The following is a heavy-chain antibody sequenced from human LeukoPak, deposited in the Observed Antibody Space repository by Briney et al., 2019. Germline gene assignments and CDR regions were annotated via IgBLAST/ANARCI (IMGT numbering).Heavy chain of an antibody. CDR3: ARDSVGLLTGPHY. Sequence: GGSLRLSCAASGFTFSRDSMNWVRQAPGRGLEWVSSISSSSTYIHYADSVKDRFTISRDNAKNSLFLQMNSLRAEDTAVYYCARDSVGLLTGPHYWGQGTLVTVSS. J-gene: IGHJ4*02. CDR2: ISSSSTYI. V-gene: IGHV3-21*01. CDR1: GFTFSRDS. D-gene: IGHD3-9*01.